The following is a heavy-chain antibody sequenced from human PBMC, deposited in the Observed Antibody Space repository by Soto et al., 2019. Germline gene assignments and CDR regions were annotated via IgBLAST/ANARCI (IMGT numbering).Heavy chain of an antibody. CDR2: INPSGGST. CDR3: ANSIVATIRGTLYYCYGMDV. V-gene: IGHV1-46*01. J-gene: IGHJ6*02. Sequence: VASVKVSCKASGYTFTSYYMHWVRQAPGQGLEWMGIINPSGGSTSYAQKFQGRVTMTRDTSTSTVYMELSSLRSEDTAVYYCANSIVATIRGTLYYCYGMDVWGQGTTVTVSS. CDR1: GYTFTSYY. D-gene: IGHD5-12*01.